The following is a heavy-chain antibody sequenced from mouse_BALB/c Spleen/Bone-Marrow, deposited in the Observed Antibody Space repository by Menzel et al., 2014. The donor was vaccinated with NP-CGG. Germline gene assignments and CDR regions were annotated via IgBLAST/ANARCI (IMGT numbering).Heavy chain of an antibody. V-gene: IGHV1S81*02. CDR2: INPSNGRT. Sequence: QVQLQQSGAELVKPGASVKLSCKASDYTFTSYWMHWVKQRPGQGLEWIGEINPSNGRTNYNEKFKSKATLTVDKSSSTAYMQLSSLTSEDSAVYYCARTYFDYWGQGTTLTVSS. CDR3: ARTYFDY. J-gene: IGHJ2*01. CDR1: DYTFTSYW.